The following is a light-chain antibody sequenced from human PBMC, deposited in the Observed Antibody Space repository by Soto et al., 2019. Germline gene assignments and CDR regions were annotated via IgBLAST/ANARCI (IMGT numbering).Light chain of an antibody. CDR2: GAS. J-gene: IGKJ1*01. Sequence: SLAALSLSKGERATLSCRASQSVSSSYLAWYQQKPGQAPRLLIYGASTRATGIPARFSGSGSGTEFTLTISSLQSEDFTVYYCQQYNNWPPWTSGQG. V-gene: IGKV3-15*01. CDR1: QSVSSSY. CDR3: QQYNNWPPWT.